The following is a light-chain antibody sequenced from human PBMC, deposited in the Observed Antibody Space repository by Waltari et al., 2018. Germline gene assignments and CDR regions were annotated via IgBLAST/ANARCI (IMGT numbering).Light chain of an antibody. V-gene: IGLV2-14*03. Sequence: SALTQTASVSGAQGQSTTISCTGTSTDITTSRFIPWYRQHPGQAPQLLIYDVYNRPSGGSNRFSGSKSGTTASLIISGLQTEDEADYYCSSFTASNTLVFGGGTKLTVI. CDR2: DVY. CDR3: SSFTASNTLV. J-gene: IGLJ3*02. CDR1: STDITTSRF.